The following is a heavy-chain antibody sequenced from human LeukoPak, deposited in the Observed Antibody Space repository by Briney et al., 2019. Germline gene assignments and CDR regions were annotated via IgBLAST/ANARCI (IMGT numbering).Heavy chain of an antibody. CDR2: ISGSGNGT. Sequence: GGSLRLSCAASGFTFRTYAMNWVRQAPGKGLEWLSGISGSGNGTYYADSVKGRFIISRDNSKNMVYLQMNSLTVEDTATYYCAKRTMSAFDSWGQGTLLIVSS. CDR3: AKRTMSAFDS. V-gene: IGHV3-23*01. J-gene: IGHJ4*02. CDR1: GFTFRTYA.